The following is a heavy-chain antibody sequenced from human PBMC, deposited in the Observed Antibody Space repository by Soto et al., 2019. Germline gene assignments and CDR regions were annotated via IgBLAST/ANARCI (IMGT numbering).Heavy chain of an antibody. CDR2: IYHSGST. Sequence: QVQLQESGPGLVKPSGTLSLTCAVSGGSISSSNWWSWVRQPPGKGLEWIGEIYHSGSTNYNPSLMARVTISVDKSTNQFSLKLGSVPAADTAVYYCARYFVIAAAAYFDYWGQGTLVTVSS. CDR3: ARYFVIAAAAYFDY. V-gene: IGHV4-4*02. D-gene: IGHD6-13*01. CDR1: GGSISSSNW. J-gene: IGHJ4*02.